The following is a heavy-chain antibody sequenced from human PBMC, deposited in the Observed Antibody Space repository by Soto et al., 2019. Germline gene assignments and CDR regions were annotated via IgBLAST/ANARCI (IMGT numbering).Heavy chain of an antibody. V-gene: IGHV3-23*01. D-gene: IGHD5-18*01. Sequence: PGGSLRLSCAASEFTFSNYAMSWVRQAPGKGLEWVSSISDNGGTTYYADSVKGRFTISRDNSKNTLYLQMNSLRAEDTAVYYCARDRSGRDVDTAMVSLFSPRNYYGMDVWGQGTTVTVSS. CDR3: ARDRSGRDVDTAMVSLFSPRNYYGMDV. J-gene: IGHJ6*02. CDR2: ISDNGGTT. CDR1: EFTFSNYA.